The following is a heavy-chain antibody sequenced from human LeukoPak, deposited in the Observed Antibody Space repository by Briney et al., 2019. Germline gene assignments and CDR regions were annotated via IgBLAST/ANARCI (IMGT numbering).Heavy chain of an antibody. CDR1: GYTFTSYY. Sequence: ASVKVSRKASGYTFTSYYMHWVRQAPGQGLEWMGIINPSGGSTSYAQKFQGRVTMTRDMSTSTVYMELSSLRSEDTAVYYCARDLIGYSYEENWFDPWGQGTLVTVSS. CDR2: INPSGGST. V-gene: IGHV1-46*01. D-gene: IGHD5-18*01. CDR3: ARDLIGYSYEENWFDP. J-gene: IGHJ5*02.